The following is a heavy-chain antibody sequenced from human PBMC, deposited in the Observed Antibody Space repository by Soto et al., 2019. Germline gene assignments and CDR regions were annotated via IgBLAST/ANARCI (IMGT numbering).Heavy chain of an antibody. Sequence: QVQLVQSGAEVKKPGSSVKVSCKASGGSLSNYGISWVRQAPGQGLEWMGAIIPVFGTPNYAQKFQDRVTITADESTTTVYMEVRSLTSEDTAVYYCARGDATKIVVTTYYAMDVWGPRTTVTVSS. J-gene: IGHJ6*02. CDR2: IIPVFGTP. CDR1: GGSLSNYG. D-gene: IGHD3-22*01. CDR3: ARGDATKIVVTTYYAMDV. V-gene: IGHV1-69*12.